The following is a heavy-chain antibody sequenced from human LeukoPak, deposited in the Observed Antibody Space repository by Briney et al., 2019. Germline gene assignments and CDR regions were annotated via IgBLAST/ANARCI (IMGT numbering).Heavy chain of an antibody. D-gene: IGHD1-26*01. J-gene: IGHJ4*02. CDR2: INAGNGNT. Sequence: ASVKVSCKASGYTFTSYAMHWVRQAPGQRLEWMGWINAGNGNTKYSQKFQGRVTITRDTSASTAYMELSSLRSEDTAEYYCARGGGSYFLGLDYWGQGTLVTVSS. V-gene: IGHV1-3*01. CDR1: GYTFTSYA. CDR3: ARGGGSYFLGLDY.